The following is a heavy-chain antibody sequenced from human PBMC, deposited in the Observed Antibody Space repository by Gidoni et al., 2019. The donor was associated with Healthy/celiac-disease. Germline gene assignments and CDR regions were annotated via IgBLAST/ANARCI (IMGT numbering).Heavy chain of an antibody. D-gene: IGHD2-2*01. CDR1: VCTFSSHA. CDR3: AKSTLTDMYFDY. CDR2: SRGSGGSI. J-gene: IGHJ4*02. V-gene: IGHV3-23*01. Sequence: VQLLESGGGLGQSGGSLRLSCAASVCTFSSHALSWVRQAPWKGLEGVSTSRGSGGSIHYEKSVKGRFTISRDNSKSTLYLQMNSLRAEDTAVYYCAKSTLTDMYFDYWGQGTLVTVSS.